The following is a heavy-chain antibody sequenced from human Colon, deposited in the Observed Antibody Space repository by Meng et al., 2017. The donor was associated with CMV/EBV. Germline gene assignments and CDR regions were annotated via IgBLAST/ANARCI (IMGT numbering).Heavy chain of an antibody. CDR1: GFSFTNYA. V-gene: IGHV3-23*01. D-gene: IGHD2-8*01. Sequence: GGSLRLSCAASGFSFTNYAMNWVRQAPGKGLEWVSGISGSGETTYAHSVKGRFTISRDNSKNTLYLQMNSLRAEDTAVYYCVKRAVLVVDTPGNYFDYWGQGTLVTVSS. CDR2: ISGSGETT. CDR3: VKRAVLVVDTPGNYFDY. J-gene: IGHJ4*02.